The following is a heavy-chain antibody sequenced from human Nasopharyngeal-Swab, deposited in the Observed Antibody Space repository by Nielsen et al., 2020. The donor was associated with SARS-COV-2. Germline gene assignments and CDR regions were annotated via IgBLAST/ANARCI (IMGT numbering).Heavy chain of an antibody. D-gene: IGHD3-22*01. CDR1: GFTFSNYY. J-gene: IGHJ4*02. CDR2: ISSSGGAI. Sequence: SLKISCAASGFTFSNYYMSWLRQAPGRGLAWVSYISSSGGAIYSADSVKGRFTISRDNAKKSLSLQMNSLRAEDTAVYYCARVLTGTYYYDSSGYPDYWGQGTLVTVSS. V-gene: IGHV3-11*01. CDR3: ARVLTGTYYYDSSGYPDY.